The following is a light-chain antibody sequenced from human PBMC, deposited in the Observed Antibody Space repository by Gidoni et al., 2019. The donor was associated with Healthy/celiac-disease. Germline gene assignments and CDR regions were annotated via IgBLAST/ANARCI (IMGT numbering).Light chain of an antibody. CDR1: QSVSSY. Sequence: IVLTQSPATLSLSPGERATLSCRASQSVSSYLAWYQQKPGQAPRLLIYDASNRATGIPARFSGSGSGTDFNLTISSREPEDVAVYYCQQRSNWPRRLTFGGGTKVEIK. V-gene: IGKV3-11*01. CDR3: QQRSNWPRRLT. J-gene: IGKJ4*02. CDR2: DAS.